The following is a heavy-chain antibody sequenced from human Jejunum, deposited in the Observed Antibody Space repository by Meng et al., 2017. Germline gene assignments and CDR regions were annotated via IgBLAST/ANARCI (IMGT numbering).Heavy chain of an antibody. D-gene: IGHD2-2*01. J-gene: IGHJ4*02. CDR2: ISYSGNT. Sequence: QLQLQEPGPGLVKPSGTLSLTCTVSGDSINSTPYYWGWVRQPPGEGLEWLGSISYSGNTYYNPSLKSRVTISVDTSKNQFSLKVSSVTAADTAVYYCASDQYASAWFKYWGQGALVTVSS. CDR3: ASDQYASAWFKY. V-gene: IGHV4-39*07. CDR1: GDSINSTPYY.